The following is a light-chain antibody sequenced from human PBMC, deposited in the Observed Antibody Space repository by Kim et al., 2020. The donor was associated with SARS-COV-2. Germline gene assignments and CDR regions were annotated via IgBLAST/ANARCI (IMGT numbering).Light chain of an antibody. CDR2: QDS. J-gene: IGLJ2*01. CDR1: KLGDKY. V-gene: IGLV3-1*01. Sequence: SPVQTASITCAGDKLGDKYACWYQQKAGQSPVLIFYQDSKPPSGIPERFSGSNAANTATLTTSGTQAMDEADYYCQAWDSSTHVVFGGGTQLTVL. CDR3: QAWDSSTHVV.